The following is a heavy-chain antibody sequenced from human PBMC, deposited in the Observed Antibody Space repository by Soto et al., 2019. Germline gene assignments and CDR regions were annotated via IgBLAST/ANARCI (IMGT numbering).Heavy chain of an antibody. J-gene: IGHJ2*01. Sequence: EVQLLESGGGLVQPGGSLRLSCAASGFTFISYAMSWVRQAPGKGLEWVSGTSGGGDVAFYADSVKGRFTISRDNSKNTLYLKMNSLRADDTALYYCVKKSIGTVTNPVYSYFDLWGRGTLVTVSS. D-gene: IGHD4-17*01. CDR2: TSGGGDVA. CDR3: VKKSIGTVTNPVYSYFDL. V-gene: IGHV3-23*01. CDR1: GFTFISYA.